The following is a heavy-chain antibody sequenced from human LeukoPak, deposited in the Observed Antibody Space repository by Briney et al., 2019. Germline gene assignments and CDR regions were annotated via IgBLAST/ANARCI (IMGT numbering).Heavy chain of an antibody. D-gene: IGHD6-6*01. Sequence: GGSLRLSCAASGFTFSTYAMSWVRQAPGKGLEWVSAIRGSGYSTYYADSVKGRFTISRDNAKNSLYLQMNSLRAEDTAVYYCARDRPYSSSWRYFQHWGQGTLVTVSS. J-gene: IGHJ1*01. CDR2: IRGSGYST. CDR1: GFTFSTYA. CDR3: ARDRPYSSSWRYFQH. V-gene: IGHV3-23*01.